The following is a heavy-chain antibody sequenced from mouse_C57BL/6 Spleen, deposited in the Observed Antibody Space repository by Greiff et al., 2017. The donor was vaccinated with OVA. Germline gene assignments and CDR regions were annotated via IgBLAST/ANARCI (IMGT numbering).Heavy chain of an antibody. CDR3: ARVYYYGSSYYFDY. V-gene: IGHV5-4*03. Sequence: EVKLVESGGGLVKPGGSLKLSCAASGFTFSSYAMSWVRQTPEKRLEWVATISDGGSYTYYPDNVKGRFTISRDNAKNNLYLQMSHLKSEDTAMYYCARVYYYGSSYYFDYWGQGTTLTVSS. J-gene: IGHJ2*01. CDR2: ISDGGSYT. CDR1: GFTFSSYA. D-gene: IGHD1-1*01.